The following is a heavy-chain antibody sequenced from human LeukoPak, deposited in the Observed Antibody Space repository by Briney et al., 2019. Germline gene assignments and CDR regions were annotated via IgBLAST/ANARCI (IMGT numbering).Heavy chain of an antibody. CDR2: IIPIFGTA. D-gene: IGHD3-22*01. V-gene: IGHV1-69*01. CDR3: ARGHDSSGYLYYYYYMDV. Sequence: GASVKVSCKAYGGTFSSYAISWVRQAPGQGLEWMGGIIPIFGTANYAQKFQGRVTITADESTSTAYMELSSLRSEDTAVYYCARGHDSSGYLYYYYYMDVWGKGTTVTVSS. CDR1: GGTFSSYA. J-gene: IGHJ6*03.